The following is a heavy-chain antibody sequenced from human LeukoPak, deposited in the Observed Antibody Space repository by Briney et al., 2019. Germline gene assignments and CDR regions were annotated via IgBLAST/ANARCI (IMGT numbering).Heavy chain of an antibody. Sequence: SETLSLTCTVSNGSISSGSYYWGWIRHPRGKRLECMGSIYYTGRTYYSPSLKSLVTISVDRSKNHFSLRLSSVTAADTAVYYCARQETWERSALIDYWGQGTLVPVSS. CDR2: IYYTGRT. V-gene: IGHV4-39*01. D-gene: IGHD1-1*01. CDR3: ARQETWERSALIDY. CDR1: NGSISSGSYY. J-gene: IGHJ4*02.